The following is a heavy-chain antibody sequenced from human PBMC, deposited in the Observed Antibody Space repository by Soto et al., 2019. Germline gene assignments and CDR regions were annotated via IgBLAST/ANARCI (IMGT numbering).Heavy chain of an antibody. D-gene: IGHD1-26*01. J-gene: IGHJ4*02. Sequence: SGPTLVNPTQTLTLTCTFSGFSLSTSGMCVSWIRQPPGKALEWLALIDWGDDKYYSTSLKTRLTISKDTSKNQVVLTMTNMDPVDTATYYCARTNCGSYLERGFDYWGQGTLVTVSS. CDR2: IDWGDDK. CDR3: ARTNCGSYLERGFDY. CDR1: GFSLSTSGMC. V-gene: IGHV2-70*01.